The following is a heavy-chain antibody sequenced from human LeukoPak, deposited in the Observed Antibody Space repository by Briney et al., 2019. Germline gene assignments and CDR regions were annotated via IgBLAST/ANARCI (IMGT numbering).Heavy chain of an antibody. CDR3: ARVRSSGYYWGAFDI. CDR1: GGSISSYY. D-gene: IGHD3-22*01. Sequence: SETLSLTCTVSGGSISSYYWSWIRQPPGKGLEWIGYIYYTGSTNYNPSLKSRVTMSVDTSKNQFSLKLSSVTAADTAVYYCARVRSSGYYWGAFDIWGQGTMVTVSS. V-gene: IGHV4-59*12. J-gene: IGHJ3*02. CDR2: IYYTGST.